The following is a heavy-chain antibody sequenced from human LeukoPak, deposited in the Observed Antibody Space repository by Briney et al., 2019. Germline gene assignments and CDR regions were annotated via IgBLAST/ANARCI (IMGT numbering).Heavy chain of an antibody. V-gene: IGHV3-30*03. J-gene: IGHJ4*02. CDR3: AGERKYREEDYVFHY. Sequence: PGGSLRLSCAASIFTVSNSWMSWVRQAPGKGLEWVAVISYDGSNKYYADSVKGRFTISRDNSKNTLFLQMNSLRAEDTAVYYCAGERKYREEDYVFHYWGQGTLVTVSS. CDR1: IFTVSNSW. D-gene: IGHD4-17*01. CDR2: ISYDGSNK.